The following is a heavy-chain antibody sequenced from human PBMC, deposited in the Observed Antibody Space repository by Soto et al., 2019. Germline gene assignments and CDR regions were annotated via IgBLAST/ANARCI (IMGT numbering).Heavy chain of an antibody. CDR1: GFRFSDHY. D-gene: IGHD3-10*01. V-gene: IGHV3-11*01. CDR2: ISGDGTTT. CDR3: ARDVWFGELPSYFDY. Sequence: SGGSLRLSCAASGFRFSDHYMTWIRQAPGKGLEWVSKISGDGTTTYHADSVKGRFTVSRDNAENSGYLQMNSLRAEDTAVYYCARDVWFGELPSYFDYWGQGTLVTVS. J-gene: IGHJ4*02.